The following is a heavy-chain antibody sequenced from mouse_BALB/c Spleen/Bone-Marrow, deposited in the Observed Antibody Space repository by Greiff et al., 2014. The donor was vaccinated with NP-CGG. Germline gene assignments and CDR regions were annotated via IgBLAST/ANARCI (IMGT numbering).Heavy chain of an antibody. CDR1: GYTFSSYW. CDR2: ILPGSGST. V-gene: IGHV1-9*01. D-gene: IGHD1-1*01. Sequence: VHLAESGAELMKPGASVKISCKATGYTFSSYWIEWVKQRPGHGLEWIGEILPGSGSTIYNEKFKGKATFTADTSSNTAYMQLSSLTSEDSAVYYCAREDYYGSSYFDYWGQGTTLTVSS. J-gene: IGHJ2*01. CDR3: AREDYYGSSYFDY.